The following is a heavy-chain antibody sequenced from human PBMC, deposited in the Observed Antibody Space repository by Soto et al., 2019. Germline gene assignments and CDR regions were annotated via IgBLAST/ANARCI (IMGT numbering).Heavy chain of an antibody. J-gene: IGHJ4*02. CDR3: ARGRRYFDWIGNY. CDR2: IKEDGSEK. Sequence: GGSLRLSCSASGFAFTNYWISWGRQAPGKGLECVANIKEDGSEKYYVDSVKGRFTISRDNAKNSMYLQMNSLRADDTAVYYCARGRRYFDWIGNYWGQGTLVTVSS. D-gene: IGHD3-9*01. V-gene: IGHV3-7*03. CDR1: GFAFTNYW.